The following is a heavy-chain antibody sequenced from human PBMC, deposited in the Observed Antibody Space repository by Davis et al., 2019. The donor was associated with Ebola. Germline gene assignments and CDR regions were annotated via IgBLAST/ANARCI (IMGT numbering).Heavy chain of an antibody. V-gene: IGHV1-69*04. CDR2: IIPILGIA. Sequence: SVTVCCKASGGTFSSYAISWVRQAPGQGLEWMGRIIPILGIANYAQKFQGRVTITADKSTSTAYMELSSLRSEDTAVYYCARDLSVSMIVGDDAFDIWGQGTMVTVSS. J-gene: IGHJ3*02. CDR1: GGTFSSYA. D-gene: IGHD3-22*01. CDR3: ARDLSVSMIVGDDAFDI.